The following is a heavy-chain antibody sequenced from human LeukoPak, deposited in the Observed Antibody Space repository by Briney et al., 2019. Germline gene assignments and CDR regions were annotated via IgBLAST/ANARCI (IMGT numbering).Heavy chain of an antibody. Sequence: GGSLRLSCAASGFTFSSYWMSWVRQAPGKGLEWVANIKQDGSEKYYVDSVKGRFTISRDNAKNSLYLQMNSLRAEDTAVYYCASLHSSGWKQGSYFQHWGQGTLVTVSS. CDR1: GFTFSSYW. J-gene: IGHJ1*01. CDR3: ASLHSSGWKQGSYFQH. CDR2: IKQDGSEK. V-gene: IGHV3-7*01. D-gene: IGHD6-19*01.